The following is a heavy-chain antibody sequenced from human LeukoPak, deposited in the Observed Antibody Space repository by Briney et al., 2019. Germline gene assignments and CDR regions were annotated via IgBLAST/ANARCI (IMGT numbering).Heavy chain of an antibody. CDR1: GFTFSTFW. CDR3: ARDGPHSGESSYDY. V-gene: IGHV3-7*05. Sequence: GGSLRLSCAASGFTFSTFWMTWVSHAPGKGLEWLAKIKEDGSETYYVDSVKGRFTISRDNAKSSLYLQMNTLRFEDTAVYYCARDGPHSGESSYDYWGQGTLVTVSS. CDR2: IKEDGSET. J-gene: IGHJ4*02. D-gene: IGHD2-15*01.